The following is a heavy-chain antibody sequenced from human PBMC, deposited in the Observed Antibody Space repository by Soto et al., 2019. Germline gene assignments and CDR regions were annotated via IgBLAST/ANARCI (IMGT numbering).Heavy chain of an antibody. CDR3: ARGHSYSSSSVPLVPFDY. Sequence: QVQLVQSGAEVKKPGASVKVSCKASGYTFTSYGISWVRQAPGQGLEWMGWISAYNGNTNYEQKLQGRVTMTTDTSTSTAYMELRSLRSDDTAVYYCARGHSYSSSSVPLVPFDYWGQGTLVTVSS. CDR2: ISAYNGNT. J-gene: IGHJ4*02. V-gene: IGHV1-18*01. CDR1: GYTFTSYG. D-gene: IGHD6-6*01.